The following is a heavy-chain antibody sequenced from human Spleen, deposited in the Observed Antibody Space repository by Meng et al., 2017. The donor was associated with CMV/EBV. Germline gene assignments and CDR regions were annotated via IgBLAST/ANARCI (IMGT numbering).Heavy chain of an antibody. V-gene: IGHV3-21*04. D-gene: IGHD3-10*01. CDR2: IRSSDGHV. CDR1: GFNLMTYN. Sequence: GESLKISCAASGFNLMTYNMHWVRQVPGKGLEWVSCIRSSDGHVHYADSVKGRFTISRDNAKSSLYVQMNSLRAEDTAVYYCVGESSGNYLNYFDYWGQGTLVTVSS. CDR3: VGESSGNYLNYFDY. J-gene: IGHJ4*02.